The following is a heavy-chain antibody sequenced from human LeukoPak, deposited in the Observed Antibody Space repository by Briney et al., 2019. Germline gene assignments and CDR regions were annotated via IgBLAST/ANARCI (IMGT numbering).Heavy chain of an antibody. J-gene: IGHJ4*02. Sequence: SETLSLTCTVSGGSFSSYYWGWIRQPAGEGLEWIGHIFPSGTTNYNPSLKSRVTMTVDTSKNQFSLKLSPLTTADTAVYYCAREFYSSSWHYFDYWGQGTLVTVSS. CDR3: AREFYSSSWHYFDY. D-gene: IGHD6-13*01. CDR2: IFPSGTT. CDR1: GGSFSSYY. V-gene: IGHV4-4*07.